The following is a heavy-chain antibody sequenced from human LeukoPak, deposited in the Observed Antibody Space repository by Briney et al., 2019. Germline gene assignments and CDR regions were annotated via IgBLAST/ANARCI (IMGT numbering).Heavy chain of an antibody. V-gene: IGHV3-30-3*01. D-gene: IGHD6-13*01. CDR1: GITLMSYT. Sequence: GGSLRLSCSGSGITLMSYTIHWVRRAPGKGLEWMTCVLDNTDFPYYTDSVEGRFIISRDSSKNVVYLQMNSLRPEDTALYYCARDQGGIAAAGTVGWFDPWGLGTLVTVSS. J-gene: IGHJ5*02. CDR3: ARDQGGIAAAGTVGWFDP. CDR2: VLDNTDFP.